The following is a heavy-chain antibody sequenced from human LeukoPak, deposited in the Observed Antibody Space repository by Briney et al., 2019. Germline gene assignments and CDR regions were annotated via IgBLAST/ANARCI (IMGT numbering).Heavy chain of an antibody. CDR1: GYTFTSYD. J-gene: IGHJ6*02. CDR3: ARGGYFYDSSGYYEGYYYYYGMDV. CDR2: MNPNSGNT. Sequence: ASVKVSCKASGYTFTSYDINWVRQAPGQGLEWMGWMNPNSGNTGYAQRFQGRVTMTRNTSISTAYMELSSLRSEDTAVYYCARGGYFYDSSGYYEGYYYYYGMDVWGQGTTVTVSS. V-gene: IGHV1-8*01. D-gene: IGHD3-22*01.